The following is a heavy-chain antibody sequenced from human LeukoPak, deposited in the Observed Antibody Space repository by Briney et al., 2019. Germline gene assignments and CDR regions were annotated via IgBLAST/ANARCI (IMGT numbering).Heavy chain of an antibody. CDR3: ASRSGYTSSWSAFDN. V-gene: IGHV3-7*05. D-gene: IGHD6-13*01. CDR1: GFTFSSHW. CDR2: IKQDGSEK. J-gene: IGHJ4*02. Sequence: GGSLRLSCAASGFTFSSHWMSWVRQAPGKGLEWVANIKQDGSEKYYVDSVKGRFTISRDNAKNSLYLQMDSLRAEDTAVYFCASRSGYTSSWSAFDNWGQGTLVTVSS.